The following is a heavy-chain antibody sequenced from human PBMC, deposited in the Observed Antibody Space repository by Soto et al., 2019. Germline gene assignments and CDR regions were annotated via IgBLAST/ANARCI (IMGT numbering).Heavy chain of an antibody. CDR2: MHHSGST. CDR1: GDSISNNKW. V-gene: IGHV4-4*02. D-gene: IGHD3-10*01. J-gene: IGHJ4*02. Sequence: PSETLSLTCSVSGDSISNNKWWSWARQPPGKGLEWIGEMHHSGSTNYNPSLKSRVTISVDTSKNQFSLKLSSVTAADTAVYYCARHRAILLWFGEFNYFDYWGQGTLVTVSS. CDR3: ARHRAILLWFGEFNYFDY.